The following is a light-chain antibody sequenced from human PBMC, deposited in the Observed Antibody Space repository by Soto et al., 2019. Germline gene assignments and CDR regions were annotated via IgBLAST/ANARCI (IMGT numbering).Light chain of an antibody. J-gene: IGLJ2*01. CDR1: SSDVGGYNY. CDR2: DVS. Sequence: QSALTQPASVSGSPGQSITISCTGTSSDVGGYNYVSWYQQHPGKAPKLMIYDVSNRPSGVSNRFSGSKSGNTASLTISGLHAEDDDDYYCSSYTTSGSLVFGGGTKLTVL. CDR3: SSYTTSGSLV. V-gene: IGLV2-14*01.